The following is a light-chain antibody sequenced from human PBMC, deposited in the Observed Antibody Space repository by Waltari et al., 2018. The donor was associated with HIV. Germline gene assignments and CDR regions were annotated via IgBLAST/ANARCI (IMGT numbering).Light chain of an antibody. CDR3: SSYTSSITPLV. CDR1: SSDVGGYNY. CDR2: EVN. J-gene: IGLJ1*01. Sequence: QSALTQPASVSGSPGQSITISCTGTSSDVGGYNYVSWYHQHPGKAPKLMIYEVNNRPSGVSNRFSGSKSGNTASLTISGLQAEDEADYYCSSYTSSITPLVFGTGTKVTVL. V-gene: IGLV2-14*01.